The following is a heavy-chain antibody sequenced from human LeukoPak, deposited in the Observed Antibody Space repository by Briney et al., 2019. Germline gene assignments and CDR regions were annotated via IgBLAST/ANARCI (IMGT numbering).Heavy chain of an antibody. V-gene: IGHV3-23*01. CDR1: GFTFSTYA. J-gene: IGHJ4*02. CDR3: AMNGVPVRL. Sequence: PGGSLRLSCAASGFTFSTYAMSWVRQAPGKGLEWVSGISGSGGNTYYTDSVKGRFTISRDNSKSTLYLQVNSLRAEDTAVYYCAMNGVPVRLWGQGTLVTVSS. CDR2: ISGSGGNT. D-gene: IGHD4-17*01.